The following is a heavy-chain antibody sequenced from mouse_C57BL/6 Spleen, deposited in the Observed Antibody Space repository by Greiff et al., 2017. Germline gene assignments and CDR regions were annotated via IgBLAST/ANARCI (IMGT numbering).Heavy chain of an antibody. D-gene: IGHD2-4*01. V-gene: IGHV5-17*01. CDR2: ISSGSSTI. CDR1: GFTFSDYG. J-gene: IGHJ3*01. Sequence: DVQLVESGGGLVKPGGSLKLSCAASGFTFSDYGMHWVRQAPEKGLEWVAYISSGSSTIYYADTVKGRFTISRDNAKNTLFLQMTRMRSEDTAMYYCARPSYDNGEAWFAYWGQGTLVTVSA. CDR3: ARPSYDNGEAWFAY.